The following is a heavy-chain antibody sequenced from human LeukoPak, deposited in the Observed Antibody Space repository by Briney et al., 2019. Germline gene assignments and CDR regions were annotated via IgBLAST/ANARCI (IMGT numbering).Heavy chain of an antibody. V-gene: IGHV3-48*01. CDR2: ISSSSSTI. Sequence: GGSLRLSCAASGFTFSSYSMNWVRQAPGKGLEWVSYISSSSSTIYYADSVKGRFTISRDNAKNSLYLQMNSLRAEDTAAYYCARPYYYGSGSYSVPADWGQGTLVTVSS. CDR3: ARPYYYGSGSYSVPAD. D-gene: IGHD3-10*01. CDR1: GFTFSSYS. J-gene: IGHJ4*02.